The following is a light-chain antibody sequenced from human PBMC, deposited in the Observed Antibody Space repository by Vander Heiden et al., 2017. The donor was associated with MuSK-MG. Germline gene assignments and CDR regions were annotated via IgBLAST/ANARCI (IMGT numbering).Light chain of an antibody. V-gene: IGKV1-39*01. CDR3: QQSYSTPIFT. J-gene: IGKJ3*01. CDR2: AAS. Sequence: DIQMTQSPSSLSASVGDRVTITCRASQSISSYLNWYQQKPGKAPKLLIYAASSLQSEVPSRFSGSGSGTDFTLTISSLQPEDFATYYCQQSYSTPIFTFGPGTKLDIK. CDR1: QSISSY.